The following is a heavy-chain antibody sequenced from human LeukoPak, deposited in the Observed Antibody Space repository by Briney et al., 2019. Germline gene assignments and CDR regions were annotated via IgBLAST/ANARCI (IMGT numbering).Heavy chain of an antibody. CDR2: ISYDGSNK. J-gene: IGHJ4*02. Sequence: PGRSLRLSCAASGFTFSSYGMHWVRQAPGKGLEWVAVISYDGSNKYYADSVKGRFTISRDNSKNTLYLQMNSLRAEDTAVYYCAKDLELSSSWYRGSFDYWGQGTLVTVSS. V-gene: IGHV3-30*18. CDR3: AKDLELSSSWYRGSFDY. CDR1: GFTFSSYG. D-gene: IGHD6-13*01.